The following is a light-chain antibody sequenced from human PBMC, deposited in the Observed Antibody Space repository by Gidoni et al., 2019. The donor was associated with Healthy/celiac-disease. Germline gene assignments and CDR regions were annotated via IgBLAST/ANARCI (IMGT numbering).Light chain of an antibody. Sequence: QPVLTPPPSASASLGASVTLTCTLSSGSSNYKVDWYQQRPGKGPRFVMRVGTGGIVGSKGDGIPDRFSVLGSGLNRYLTIKNIQEEDESDYHCGADHGSGSFVVFGGGTKLTVL. CDR2: VGTGGIVG. V-gene: IGLV9-49*01. CDR3: GADHGSGSFVV. CDR1: SGSSNYK. J-gene: IGLJ2*01.